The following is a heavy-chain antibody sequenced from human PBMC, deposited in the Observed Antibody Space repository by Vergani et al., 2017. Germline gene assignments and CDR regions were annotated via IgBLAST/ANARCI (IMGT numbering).Heavy chain of an antibody. Sequence: QVQLVQSGAEVKKPGSSVKVSCKASGGTFSSYAISWVRQAPGQGLEWMGGIIPIFGTANYAQKFQGRVTITADESTSKAYMELSSLRSEDTAVYYCARGFRYYYDSSGYYSDYFDYWGQGTLVTVSS. CDR3: ARGFRYYYDSSGYYSDYFDY. D-gene: IGHD3-22*01. CDR2: IIPIFGTA. J-gene: IGHJ4*02. CDR1: GGTFSSYA. V-gene: IGHV1-69*13.